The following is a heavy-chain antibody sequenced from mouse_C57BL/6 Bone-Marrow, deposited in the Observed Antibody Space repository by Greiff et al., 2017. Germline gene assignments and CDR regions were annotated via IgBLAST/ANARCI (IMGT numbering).Heavy chain of an antibody. CDR3: ARVYYGGDY. V-gene: IGHV1-82*01. CDR2: IYPGDGDT. D-gene: IGHD2-1*01. CDR1: GYAFSSSW. J-gene: IGHJ4*01. Sequence: VQLQQSGPELVKPGASVKISCKASGYAFSSSWMNWVKQRPGKGLEWIGRIYPGDGDTNYNGKFKGKATLTADKSSSTAYMQLSSLTSEDSAVXYCARVYYGGDYWGQGTSVTVSS.